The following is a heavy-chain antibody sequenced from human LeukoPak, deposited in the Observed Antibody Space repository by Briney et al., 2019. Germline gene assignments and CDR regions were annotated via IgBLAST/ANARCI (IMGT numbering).Heavy chain of an antibody. CDR2: MNHSGST. D-gene: IGHD6-13*01. CDR1: GGSFSGYY. CDR3: ARRISTYSSSWYNYYYYMDV. J-gene: IGHJ6*03. V-gene: IGHV4-34*01. Sequence: PSETLSLTCAVYGGSFSGYYWSWIRQPPGKGLEWIGEMNHSGSTNYNPSLKSRVTISVDTSKNQFSLKLSSVTAADTAVYYCARRISTYSSSWYNYYYYMDVWGKGTTVTVSS.